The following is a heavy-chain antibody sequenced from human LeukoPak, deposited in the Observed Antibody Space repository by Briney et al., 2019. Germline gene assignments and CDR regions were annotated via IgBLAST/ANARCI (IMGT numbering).Heavy chain of an antibody. V-gene: IGHV5-51*01. D-gene: IGHD4-17*01. CDR1: GYSYTSYW. CDR2: IYPGDSDT. J-gene: IGHJ5*02. Sequence: GESLKISCKGSGYSYTSYWIAWVRQMPGKGLEWMGIIYPGDSDTRYSPSFQGQVTISADKSISTAYLQWSSLKASDTAMYYCARQGRYGDYLFDPWGQGTLVTVSS. CDR3: ARQGRYGDYLFDP.